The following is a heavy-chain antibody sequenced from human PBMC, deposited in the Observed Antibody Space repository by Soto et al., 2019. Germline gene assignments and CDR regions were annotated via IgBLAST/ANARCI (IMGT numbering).Heavy chain of an antibody. CDR1: GGTFSSYA. V-gene: IGHV1-18*01. J-gene: IGHJ4*02. CDR3: ARGGWELPADY. Sequence: ASVKVSCKASGGTFSSYAISWVRQAPGQGLEWMGWISPNNGTTNCAQKLQGRVTITADTSTSTAYMELRSLRSDDTAVYYCARGGWELPADYWGQGTLVTV. D-gene: IGHD1-26*01. CDR2: ISPNNGTT.